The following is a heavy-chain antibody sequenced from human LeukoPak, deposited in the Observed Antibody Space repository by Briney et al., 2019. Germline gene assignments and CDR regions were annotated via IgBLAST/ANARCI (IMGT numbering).Heavy chain of an antibody. Sequence: PSETLSLTCTVSGGSINNYYWSWIRQPPGKRLEWIGYIYYSGTTNYNPSLKSRVTISVDTSKNQFSLKLSSVTAADTAVYYCARGGYYYDSSGYLSYWGQGTLVTVSS. V-gene: IGHV4-59*01. CDR3: ARGGYYYDSSGYLSY. CDR2: IYYSGTT. CDR1: GGSINNYY. D-gene: IGHD3-22*01. J-gene: IGHJ4*02.